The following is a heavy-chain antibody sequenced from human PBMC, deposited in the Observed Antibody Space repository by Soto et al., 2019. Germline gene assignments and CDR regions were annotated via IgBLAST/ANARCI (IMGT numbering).Heavy chain of an antibody. J-gene: IGHJ4*02. Sequence: GGSLRLSCAVSGFTFSSYGMNWVRQAPGKGLEWMAAIYYDGSNKYYADSVRGRFTISRDNFKNTLYLHMNSLRAEDTAVYYCARDSKDDSSGYYAGFDYWGQGTLITVSS. D-gene: IGHD3-22*01. V-gene: IGHV3-33*01. CDR2: IYYDGSNK. CDR3: ARDSKDDSSGYYAGFDY. CDR1: GFTFSSYG.